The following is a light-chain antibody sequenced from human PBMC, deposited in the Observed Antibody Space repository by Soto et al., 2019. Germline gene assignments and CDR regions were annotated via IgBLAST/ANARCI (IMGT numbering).Light chain of an antibody. V-gene: IGKV1-5*01. CDR1: QGISNW. Sequence: DIPMTPSPSTLSASIGATVTVACRASQGISNWLAWYKQEPGKAPKLLIFHASSLESGVPSRFSGSGSGTEFTLTIRSLQSDDFATYYCQQYSSYPTFGQGTKVDIK. J-gene: IGKJ1*01. CDR2: HAS. CDR3: QQYSSYPT.